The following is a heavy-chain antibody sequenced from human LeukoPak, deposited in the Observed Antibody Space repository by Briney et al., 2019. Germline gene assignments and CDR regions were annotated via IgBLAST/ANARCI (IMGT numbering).Heavy chain of an antibody. V-gene: IGHV5-10-1*01. CDR2: IDPSDSYT. CDR1: GYSFTSYW. CDR3: ARQDYRRGYSYGQIDY. J-gene: IGHJ4*02. Sequence: GASLRISCKGSGYSFTSYWISWVRQMPGKGLEWMGRIDPSDSYTNYSPSFQGHVTISADKSISTAYLQWSSLKASDTAMYYCARQDYRRGYSYGQIDYWGQGTLVTVSS. D-gene: IGHD5-18*01.